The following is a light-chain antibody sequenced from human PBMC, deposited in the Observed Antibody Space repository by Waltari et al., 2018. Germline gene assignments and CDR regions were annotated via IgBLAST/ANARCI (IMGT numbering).Light chain of an antibody. Sequence: EIVLTQSPGTLSLSAGDRATLYCRASQSVTSNSLTWYQQKLGQAPRLLIYGTSSRATGIPDRFSGSGSGTDFTLTISRLEPEDFAVYYCQQYDGEVVTFGGGTKVEI. CDR1: QSVTSNS. J-gene: IGKJ4*01. V-gene: IGKV3-20*01. CDR3: QQYDGEVVT. CDR2: GTS.